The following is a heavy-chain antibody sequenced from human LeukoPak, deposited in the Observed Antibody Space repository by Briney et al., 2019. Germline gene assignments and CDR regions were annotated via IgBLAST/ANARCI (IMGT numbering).Heavy chain of an antibody. V-gene: IGHV4-39*01. CDR3: ARHALATVTDPSFDY. Sequence: PSETLSLTCTVSGGSISTPGYYWGWIRQPPGKGLEWIGSLYHSGSTYYKPSVKSRATISVDKSKNQCSLKLRSVTAADTAVYYCARHALATVTDPSFDYWGQGTLVTVSS. CDR2: LYHSGST. CDR1: GGSISTPGYY. J-gene: IGHJ4*02. D-gene: IGHD2-21*02.